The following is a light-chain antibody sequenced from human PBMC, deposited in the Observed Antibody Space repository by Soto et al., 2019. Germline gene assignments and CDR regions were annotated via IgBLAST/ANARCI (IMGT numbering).Light chain of an antibody. CDR3: SSYTSSSTRV. Sequence: QSPLTQPACVSGSPGQSTTISYTGTSSDVGGYNYVSWYQQHPGKAPKLMIYEVSNRPSGVSNRFSGSKSGNTASLTISGLQAEDEADYYCSSYTSSSTRVFGGGTKLTVL. CDR2: EVS. J-gene: IGLJ3*02. CDR1: SSDVGGYNY. V-gene: IGLV2-14*01.